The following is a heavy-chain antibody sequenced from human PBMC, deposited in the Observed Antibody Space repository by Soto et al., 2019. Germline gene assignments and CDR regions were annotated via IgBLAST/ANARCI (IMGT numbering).Heavy chain of an antibody. D-gene: IGHD2-21*02. V-gene: IGHV2-5*02. CDR2: IYWDDDK. CDR3: IQSRCGGDCLQSYASYYYYGMDV. Sequence: QITLKESGPTLVKPTQTLTLTCTFSAFSLSTGGVGVGWIRQPPGKALEWLALIYWDDDKRYSPSLSSRLTITKDPSKNQVVLKMTNMDPVDTATYYCIQSRCGGDCLQSYASYYYYGMDVWGQGTTVTVSS. J-gene: IGHJ6*02. CDR1: AFSLSTGGVG.